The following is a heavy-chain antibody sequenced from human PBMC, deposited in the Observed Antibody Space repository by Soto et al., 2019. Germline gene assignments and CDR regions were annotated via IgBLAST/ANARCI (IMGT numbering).Heavy chain of an antibody. CDR3: ARAVWFGELLDRFDP. CDR1: GGSISSYY. Sequence: SETLSLTCTVSGGSISSYYWSWIRQPPGKGLEWIGYIYYSGSTNYNPSLKSRVTISVDTSKNQFSLKLSSVTAADTAVYYCARAVWFGELLDRFDPWGQGTLVTVSS. D-gene: IGHD3-10*01. J-gene: IGHJ5*02. CDR2: IYYSGST. V-gene: IGHV4-59*01.